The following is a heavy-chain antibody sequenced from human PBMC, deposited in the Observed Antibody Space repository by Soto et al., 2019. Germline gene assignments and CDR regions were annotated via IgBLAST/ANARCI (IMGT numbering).Heavy chain of an antibody. CDR1: GFSLSSYW. Sequence: PGGSLGLSCAASGFSLSSYWMHWVRQAPGKGLVWVSRINSDGSSTSYADSVKGRFTISRDNAKNTLYLQMNSLRAEDTAVYYCAREGRDYYYGMDVWGQGTTVTVSS. J-gene: IGHJ6*02. CDR2: INSDGSST. CDR3: AREGRDYYYGMDV. D-gene: IGHD3-10*01. V-gene: IGHV3-74*01.